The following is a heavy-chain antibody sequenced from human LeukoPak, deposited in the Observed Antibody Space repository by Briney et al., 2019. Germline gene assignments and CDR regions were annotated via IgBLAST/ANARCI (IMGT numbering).Heavy chain of an antibody. CDR1: GFTFSSYA. CDR3: ARVSYDFWSGYRIPYYYYGMDV. J-gene: IGHJ6*02. Sequence: PGGSLRLSCAASGFTFSSYAMSWVRQAPGKGLEWVSAISGSGGSTYYADSVKGRFTISRDNAKNSLYLQMNSLRAEDTAVYYCARVSYDFWSGYRIPYYYYGMDVWGQGTTVTVSS. V-gene: IGHV3-23*01. D-gene: IGHD3-3*01. CDR2: ISGSGGST.